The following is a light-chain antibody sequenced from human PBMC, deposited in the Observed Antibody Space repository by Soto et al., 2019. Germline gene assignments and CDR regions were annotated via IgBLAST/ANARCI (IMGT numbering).Light chain of an antibody. CDR1: QSVSSN. J-gene: IGKJ4*01. CDR3: QQRCDWPLT. CDR2: GAS. Sequence: EIVLTQSPGTLSLSRGERATLSCRASQSVSSNYLAWYQQKPGQAPRLLIYGASNRATGIPARFSGSGSATDFTLTISSLAPEDFAVNYCQQRCDWPLTFGGATKVDIK. V-gene: IGKV3-11*01.